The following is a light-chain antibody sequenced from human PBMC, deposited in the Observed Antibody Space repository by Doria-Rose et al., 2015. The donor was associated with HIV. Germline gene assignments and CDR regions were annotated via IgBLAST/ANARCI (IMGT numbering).Light chain of an antibody. Sequence: TQSPGTLSLSPGERATLSCRASQSFSRTYLAWYQQKPGQAPSLLIYDGSTRATGIPDRFSASGSGTDFTLTINRLEPEDLALYYCHQYGTSWTFGQGTKVEI. J-gene: IGKJ1*01. CDR3: HQYGTSWT. CDR1: QSFSRTY. CDR2: DGS. V-gene: IGKV3-20*01.